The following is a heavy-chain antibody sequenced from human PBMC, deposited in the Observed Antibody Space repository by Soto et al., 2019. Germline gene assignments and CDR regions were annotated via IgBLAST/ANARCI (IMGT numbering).Heavy chain of an antibody. Sequence: SETLSLTCTVSSGSITSVNSYWSWIRQFPGKGLEWIGYIYYSGSSYYNPSLKGRVTISEDTPKKQFSLKLNPVTAADTAVYYCARGSSGWSSIRLDDWGQGTLVTVSS. D-gene: IGHD6-19*01. V-gene: IGHV4-31*03. CDR3: ARGSSGWSSIRLDD. CDR1: SGSITSVNSY. J-gene: IGHJ4*02. CDR2: IYYSGSS.